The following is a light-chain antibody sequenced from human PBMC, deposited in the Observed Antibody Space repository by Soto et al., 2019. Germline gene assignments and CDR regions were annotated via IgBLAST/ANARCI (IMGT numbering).Light chain of an antibody. CDR1: QGLKF. J-gene: IGKJ5*01. Sequence: DIQMTQSPSSVSASVGDTVTITCRASQGLKFLAWYQQKPGKAPRLLIYEATNLQSGVPPRFSGSGSWTDFTLTISSLQPEDCATYFCQQANSFPITFGQGTRLEIK. CDR2: EAT. V-gene: IGKV1-12*01. CDR3: QQANSFPIT.